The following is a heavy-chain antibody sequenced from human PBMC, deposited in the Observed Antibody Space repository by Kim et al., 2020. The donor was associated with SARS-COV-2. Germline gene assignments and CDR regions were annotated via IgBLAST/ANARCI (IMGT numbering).Heavy chain of an antibody. D-gene: IGHD2-21*01. CDR1: GFTFSSYS. CDR2: ISSSSSYI. CDR3: ARGGPYCGGDCYDY. J-gene: IGHJ4*02. Sequence: GGSLRLSCAASGFTFSSYSMNWVRQAPGKGLEWVSSISSSSSYIYYSDSVKGRFTISRDNAKNSLYLQMNSLRAEDTAVYYCARGGPYCGGDCYDYWGQGTLVTVSS. V-gene: IGHV3-21*01.